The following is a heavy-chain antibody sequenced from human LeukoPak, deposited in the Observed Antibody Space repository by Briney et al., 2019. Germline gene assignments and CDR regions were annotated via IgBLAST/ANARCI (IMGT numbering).Heavy chain of an antibody. CDR3: ASGYCSSTSCFYGPDY. V-gene: IGHV3-9*01. D-gene: IGHD2-2*01. Sequence: GGSLRLSCAASGFTFDDYAMHWVRQAPGKGLEWVSGISWNSGSIGYADSVKGRFTISRDNSKNTLYLQMNSLRAEDTAVYYCASGYCSSTSCFYGPDYWGQGTLVTVSS. CDR1: GFTFDDYA. J-gene: IGHJ4*02. CDR2: ISWNSGSI.